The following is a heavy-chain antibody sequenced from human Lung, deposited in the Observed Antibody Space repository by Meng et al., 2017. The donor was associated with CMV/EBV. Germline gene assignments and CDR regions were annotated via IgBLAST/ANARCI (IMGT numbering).Heavy chain of an antibody. CDR2: IKEDGSGQ. V-gene: IGHV3-7*01. Sequence: GGSLRLXCAASGFTFTTFWMTWVRQAPGKGLEWVANIKEDGSGQWYVDSVKGRFTISRDNAKQSVYLQMDSLRAEDTAVYYCVRYANSHYGMDVWGKGTLVTVCS. D-gene: IGHD2-21*01. CDR1: GFTFTTFW. J-gene: IGHJ6*04. CDR3: VRYANSHYGMDV.